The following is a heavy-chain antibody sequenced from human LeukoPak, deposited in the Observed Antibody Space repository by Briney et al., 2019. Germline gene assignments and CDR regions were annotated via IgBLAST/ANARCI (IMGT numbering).Heavy chain of an antibody. D-gene: IGHD3-22*01. CDR3: ARSSYYYGSSGYYHYYMDV. Sequence: PGGSLRLSCAASGFTVSSNYMSWVRQAPGKGLEWVSVIYSGGSTYYADSVKGRFTISRDNSKNTLYLQMNSLRAEDTAVYYCARSSYYYGSSGYYHYYMDVWGKGTTVTVSS. J-gene: IGHJ6*03. CDR1: GFTVSSNY. CDR2: IYSGGST. V-gene: IGHV3-53*01.